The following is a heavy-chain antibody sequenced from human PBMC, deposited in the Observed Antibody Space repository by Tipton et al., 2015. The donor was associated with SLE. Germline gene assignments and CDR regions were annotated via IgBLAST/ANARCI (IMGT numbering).Heavy chain of an antibody. CDR3: TRGGFREPDYFYYGMDV. Sequence: GLVKPSETLSLTCAVSNDSIGSNWWTWVRQPPGKGLEWIGNIYYSGSTYYNPSFKSRVTISLDKSKNQFSLRLSSVTAADTAVYYCTRGGFREPDYFYYGMDVWGQGTTVTVSS. D-gene: IGHD3-10*01. V-gene: IGHV4-4*02. CDR2: IYYSGST. J-gene: IGHJ6*02. CDR1: NDSIGSNW.